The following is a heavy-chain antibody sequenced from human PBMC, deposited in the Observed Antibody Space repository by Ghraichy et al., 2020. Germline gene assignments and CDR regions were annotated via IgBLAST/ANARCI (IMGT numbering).Heavy chain of an antibody. CDR2: INHSGST. V-gene: IGHV4-34*01. Sequence: SETLSLTCAVYGGSFSGYYWSWIRQPPGKGLEWIGEINHSGSTNYNPSLKSRVTISVDTSKNQFSLKLSSVTAADTAVYYCARSLGLRNVGGQHGMDVWGQGTTVTVSS. D-gene: IGHD1-7*01. J-gene: IGHJ6*02. CDR3: ARSLGLRNVGGQHGMDV. CDR1: GGSFSGYY.